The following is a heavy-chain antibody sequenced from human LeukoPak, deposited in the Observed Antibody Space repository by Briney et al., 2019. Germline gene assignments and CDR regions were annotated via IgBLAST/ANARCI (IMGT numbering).Heavy chain of an antibody. CDR2: IYSGDTT. Sequence: PGGSLRLSCAASGFTVSTNYMSWVRQAPGKGLEWVSVIYSGDTTFYADSVRGKFTISRDNSKNTLYLQMNGLRAEDTAVYYCASILRSSSGYYFDYWGQGTLVTVSS. D-gene: IGHD3-10*01. V-gene: IGHV3-66*01. CDR1: GFTVSTNY. CDR3: ASILRSSSGYYFDY. J-gene: IGHJ4*02.